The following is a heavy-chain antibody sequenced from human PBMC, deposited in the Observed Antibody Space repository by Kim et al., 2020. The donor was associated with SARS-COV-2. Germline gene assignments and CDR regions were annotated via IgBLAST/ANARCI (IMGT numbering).Heavy chain of an antibody. Sequence: SETLSLTCTVSGGSISSGGYYWSWIRQHPGKGLEWIGYIYYSGSTYYNPSLKSRVTISVDTSKNQFSLKLSSVTAADTAVYYCARAVVVTAEAHNWFDPWGQGTLVTVSS. V-gene: IGHV4-31*03. CDR1: GGSISSGGYY. D-gene: IGHD2-21*02. CDR3: ARAVVVTAEAHNWFDP. CDR2: IYYSGST. J-gene: IGHJ5*02.